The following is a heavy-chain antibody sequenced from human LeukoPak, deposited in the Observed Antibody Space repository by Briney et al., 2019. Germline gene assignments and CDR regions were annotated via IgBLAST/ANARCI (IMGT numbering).Heavy chain of an antibody. D-gene: IGHD3-22*01. V-gene: IGHV1-46*01. J-gene: IGHJ3*02. CDR2: FNPTSGNT. CDR3: ARSGYDSSGSRAFDI. Sequence: ASEKVSCKASGYTFTSYYMHGVRQAPGQGLEWMGRFNPTSGNTSYAQKLQVRVTMTSDTSTSTVYMELSSLRSEDTAVYCCARSGYDSSGSRAFDIWGQGTMVTVSS. CDR1: GYTFTSYY.